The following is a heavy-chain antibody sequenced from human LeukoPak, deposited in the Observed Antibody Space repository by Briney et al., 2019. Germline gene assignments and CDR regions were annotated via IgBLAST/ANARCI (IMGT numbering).Heavy chain of an antibody. CDR2: IYYSGST. D-gene: IGHD3-3*01. V-gene: IGHV4-39*01. Sequence: SENLSLTCTVSGGSITSSSYYWGWIRQPPGKGLEWLGSIYYSGSTFYNPSLKSRVTISVDASKNQFSLKLTSVTAADTAVYYCARLLRFSNWFDPWGQGTLVTVSS. CDR1: GGSITSSSYY. CDR3: ARLLRFSNWFDP. J-gene: IGHJ5*02.